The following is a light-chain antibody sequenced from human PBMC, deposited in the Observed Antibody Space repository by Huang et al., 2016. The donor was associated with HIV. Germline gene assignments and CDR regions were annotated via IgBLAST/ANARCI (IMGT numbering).Light chain of an antibody. J-gene: IGKJ3*01. CDR3: QQYYTTPGT. CDR2: WAS. Sequence: DIVLTQSPDSLAVSLGERATINCSSSRSILYNTNNKNYLAWHQQKPGQSPKLLIYWASTRESGVPDRCSGSGCETDFTLTISSLQAEDVAVYFCQQYYTTPGTFGPGTTVHIK. V-gene: IGKV4-1*01. CDR1: RSILYNTNNKNY.